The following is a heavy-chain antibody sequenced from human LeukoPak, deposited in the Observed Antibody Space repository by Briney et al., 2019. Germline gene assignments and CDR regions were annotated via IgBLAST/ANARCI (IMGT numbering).Heavy chain of an antibody. V-gene: IGHV1-46*01. CDR2: INPSGGST. CDR1: GYTFTSNY. J-gene: IGHJ5*02. D-gene: IGHD2-2*01. CDR3: ARGVIVVVPAANNWFDP. Sequence: ASVKVSCKASGYTFTSNYMHWVRQAPGQGLEWMGIINPSGGSTSYAQKFQGRVTMTRDTSTSTVYMELSSLRSEDTAVYYCARGVIVVVPAANNWFDPWGQGTLVTVSS.